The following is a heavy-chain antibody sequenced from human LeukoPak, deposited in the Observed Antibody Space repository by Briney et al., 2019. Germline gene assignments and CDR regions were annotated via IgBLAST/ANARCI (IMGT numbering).Heavy chain of an antibody. D-gene: IGHD1-1*01. CDR3: ARDKRLERRNWFDP. CDR1: GGSISSGDYY. V-gene: IGHV4-30-4*02. J-gene: IGHJ5*02. CDR2: IYYSGST. Sequence: PSETLSLTCTVSGGSISSGDYYWSWIRQPPGKGLEWIGYIYYSGSTYYNPSLKSRVTISVDTSKNQFSLKLSSVTAADTAVYYCARDKRLERRNWFDPWGQGTLVTVYS.